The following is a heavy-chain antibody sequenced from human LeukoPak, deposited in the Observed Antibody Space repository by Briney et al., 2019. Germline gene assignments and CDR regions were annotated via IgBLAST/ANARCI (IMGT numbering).Heavy chain of an antibody. D-gene: IGHD3-10*01. J-gene: IGHJ4*02. V-gene: IGHV3-9*01. CDR2: ISWNSGSI. CDR3: AKGMPGSSSFDY. CDR1: GFTFDDYA. Sequence: PGGSLRLSCAASGFTFDDYAMHWVRQAPGKGLEWVSGISWNSGSIGYADSVKGRFTISRDNAKNSLYPQMNSLRAEDTALYYCAKGMPGSSSFDYWGQGTLVTVSS.